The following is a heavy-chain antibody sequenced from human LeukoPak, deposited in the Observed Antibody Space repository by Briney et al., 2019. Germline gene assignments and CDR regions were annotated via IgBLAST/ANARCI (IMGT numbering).Heavy chain of an antibody. V-gene: IGHV4-38-2*01. D-gene: IGHD1-20*01. CDR1: GYSISRGYY. CDR3: ARAGWIITSGIDY. J-gene: IGHJ4*02. CDR2: IYHIGST. Sequence: SETLSLTCGVSGYSISRGYYWAWIRQPPGKGLEWIGTIYHIGSTYYNPPLESRVTISVDTSKNEFSLNLNSVTAADTAVYYCARAGWIITSGIDYCGQGALVTVSS.